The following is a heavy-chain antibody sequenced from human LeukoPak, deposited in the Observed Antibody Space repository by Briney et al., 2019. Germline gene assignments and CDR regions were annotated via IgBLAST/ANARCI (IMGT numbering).Heavy chain of an antibody. V-gene: IGHV1-69*05. Sequence: ASVKVSCKASGYTFTSYDINWVRQATGQGLEWMGRIIPIFGTANYAQKFQGRVTITTDESTSTAYMELSSLRSEDTAVYYCASGASGGSWFPFDYWGQGTLVTVSS. CDR3: ASGASGGSWFPFDY. CDR1: GYTFTSYD. CDR2: IIPIFGTA. J-gene: IGHJ4*02. D-gene: IGHD6-13*01.